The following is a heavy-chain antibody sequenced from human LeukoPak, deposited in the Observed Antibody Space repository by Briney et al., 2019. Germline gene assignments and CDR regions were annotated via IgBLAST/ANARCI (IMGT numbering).Heavy chain of an antibody. CDR3: AKVRVFGVVITDGMDV. CDR2: ISYDGSNK. CDR1: GFTFSSYG. Sequence: GGSLRLSCAASGFTFSSYGMHWVRQAPGKGLEWVAVISYDGSNKYYADSVKGRFTISRDNSKNTLYLQMNSLRAEDTAVYYCAKVRVFGVVITDGMDVWGQGTTVTVSS. D-gene: IGHD3-3*01. V-gene: IGHV3-30*18. J-gene: IGHJ6*02.